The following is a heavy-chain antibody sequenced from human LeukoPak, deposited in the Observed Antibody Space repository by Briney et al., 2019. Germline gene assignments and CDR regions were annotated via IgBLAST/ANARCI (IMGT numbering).Heavy chain of an antibody. CDR2: ISSSSSYI. CDR1: GFTFSSYS. CDR3: AKDLRSSTITPDY. D-gene: IGHD4-23*01. V-gene: IGHV3-21*01. Sequence: MPGGSLRLSCAASGFTFSSYSMNWVRQAPGKGLEWVSSISSSSSYIYYADSVKGRFTISRDNAKNSLYLQMNSLRAEDTAVYYCAKDLRSSTITPDYWGQGTLVTVSS. J-gene: IGHJ4*02.